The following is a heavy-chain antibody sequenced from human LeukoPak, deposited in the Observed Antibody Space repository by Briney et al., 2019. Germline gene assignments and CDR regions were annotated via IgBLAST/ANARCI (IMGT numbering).Heavy chain of an antibody. CDR3: AKDLSRAVAGDWFDL. D-gene: IGHD6-19*01. J-gene: IGHJ5*02. CDR1: GFTFSNYD. V-gene: IGHV3-23*01. CDR2: ISDSGGST. Sequence: GGSLSLSCAASGFTFSNYDMSWVRQAPGKGLEWVSSISDSGGSTYYADSVKGRFTISRDNSKNTLYLQMTNLRAADTAVYYCAKDLSRAVAGDWFDLWEEEGLVIVSS.